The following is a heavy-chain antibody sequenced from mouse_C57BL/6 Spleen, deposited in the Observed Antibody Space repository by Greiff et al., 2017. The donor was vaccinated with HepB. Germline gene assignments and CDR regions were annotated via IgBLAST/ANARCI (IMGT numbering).Heavy chain of an antibody. Sequence: QVQLQQPGAELVKPGASVKMSCKASGYTFTSYWITWVKQRPGQGLEWIGDIYPGSGSTNYNEKFKSKATLTVDTSSSTAYMQLSSLTSEDSAVYYCAIGVTTVVADAMDYWGQGTSVTVSS. CDR1: GYTFTSYW. J-gene: IGHJ4*01. CDR3: AIGVTTVVADAMDY. V-gene: IGHV1-55*01. D-gene: IGHD1-1*01. CDR2: IYPGSGST.